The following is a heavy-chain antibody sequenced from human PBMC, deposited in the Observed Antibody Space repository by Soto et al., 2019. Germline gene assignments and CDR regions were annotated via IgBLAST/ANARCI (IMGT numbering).Heavy chain of an antibody. J-gene: IGHJ6*04. Sequence: PSETLSLTCTVSGGSISSYYWSWIRQPPGKGLEWIGYIYYSGSNNYNTSLKSRVTISVDTSKNQFSLKLSSVTAADTALYYCARLYFVVTDYYVMDVWGKGTTVTVSS. CDR1: GGSISSYY. D-gene: IGHD2-21*02. V-gene: IGHV4-59*08. CDR3: ARLYFVVTDYYVMDV. CDR2: IYYSGSN.